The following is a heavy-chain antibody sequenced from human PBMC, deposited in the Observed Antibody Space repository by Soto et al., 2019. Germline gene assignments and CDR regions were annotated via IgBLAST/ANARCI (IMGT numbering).Heavy chain of an antibody. V-gene: IGHV3-30-3*01. J-gene: IGHJ4*02. CDR1: GFTFSSYA. CDR3: AKDLDSGXSYSPPSGY. D-gene: IGHD5-18*01. CDR2: ISYDGSNK. Sequence: PGGSLRLSCAASGFTFSSYAMHWVRQAPGKGLEWVAVISYDGSNKYYADSVKGRFTISRDNSKNTLYLQMNSLRAEDTAVYYCAKDLDSGXSYSPPSGYWGQGTLVTVSS.